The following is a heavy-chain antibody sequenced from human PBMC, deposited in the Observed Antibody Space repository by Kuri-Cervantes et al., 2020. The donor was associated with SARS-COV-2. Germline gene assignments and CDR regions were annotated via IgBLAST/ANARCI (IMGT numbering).Heavy chain of an antibody. Sequence: GGSLRLSCAASGFTFSSYAMHWVRQAPGKGLEWVAVISYDGSNKYYADSVKGRCAISRDNSKNTLYLQMNSLRAEDTAVYYCAKDAGIAAAGIRYYYYYYMDVWGKGTTVTVSS. V-gene: IGHV3-30*09. J-gene: IGHJ6*03. CDR2: ISYDGSNK. CDR3: AKDAGIAAAGIRYYYYYYMDV. CDR1: GFTFSSYA. D-gene: IGHD6-13*01.